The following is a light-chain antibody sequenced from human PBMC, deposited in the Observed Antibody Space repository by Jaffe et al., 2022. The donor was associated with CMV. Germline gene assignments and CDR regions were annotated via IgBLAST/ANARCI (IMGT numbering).Light chain of an antibody. CDR1: KLGDKY. Sequence: SYELTQPPSVSVSPGQTASITCSGDKLGDKYACWYQQKAGQSPVLVIYQDSKRPSGIPERFSGSNSGNTATLTISGTQAMDEADYYCQAWDISTYVVFGGGTKLTVL. J-gene: IGLJ2*01. V-gene: IGLV3-1*01. CDR2: QDS. CDR3: QAWDISTYVV.